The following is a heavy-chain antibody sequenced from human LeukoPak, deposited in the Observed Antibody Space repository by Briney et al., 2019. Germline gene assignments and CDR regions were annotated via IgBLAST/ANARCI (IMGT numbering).Heavy chain of an antibody. D-gene: IGHD6-19*01. Sequence: GSLRLSCVVSGFTFSSYAMTWVRQAPGKGLEWVSTISSTGGSTHSADSVKGRFTISRDNSANTLYLQMSSLRVEDTAVYYCAREWGRIAVAGGPGYWGQGALVTVSS. CDR1: GFTFSSYA. J-gene: IGHJ4*02. CDR3: AREWGRIAVAGGPGY. V-gene: IGHV3-23*01. CDR2: ISSTGGST.